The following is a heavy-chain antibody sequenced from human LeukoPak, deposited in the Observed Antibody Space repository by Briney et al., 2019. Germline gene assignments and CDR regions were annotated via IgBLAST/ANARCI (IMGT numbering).Heavy chain of an antibody. CDR1: GFTFSNFA. V-gene: IGHV3-23*01. Sequence: PGGSLRLSCAASGFTFSNFAMSWVRQAPGKGLEWVATVSGGAGSTYYADSVRGQSTISRDNSQNTLSLHMTSLRAEDTAIYYCAKSLTKITPATFDQWGQGTLVTVTS. CDR2: VSGGAGST. D-gene: IGHD2-2*01. CDR3: AKSLTKITPATFDQ. J-gene: IGHJ4*02.